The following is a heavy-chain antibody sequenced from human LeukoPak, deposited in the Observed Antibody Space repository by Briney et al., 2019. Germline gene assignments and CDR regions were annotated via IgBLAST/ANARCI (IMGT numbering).Heavy chain of an antibody. D-gene: IGHD5-18*01. CDR2: ISYDGSNK. V-gene: IGHV3-30*18. CDR1: GFTFSSYG. J-gene: IGHJ4*02. Sequence: GGSLRLSCAASGFTFSSYGMHWVRQAPGKGLEWVAVISYDGSNKYYADSVKGRFTISRDNSKNTLYPQMNSLRAEDTAVYYCAKRLSRYSYGFLPDYWGQGTLVTVSS. CDR3: AKRLSRYSYGFLPDY.